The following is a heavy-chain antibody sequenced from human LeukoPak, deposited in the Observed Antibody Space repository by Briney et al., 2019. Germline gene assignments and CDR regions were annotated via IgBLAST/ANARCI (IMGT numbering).Heavy chain of an antibody. CDR1: GGSISSGGYY. Sequence: SETLSLTCTVSGGSISSGGYYWSWIRQHPGKGLEWIGYIYYSGSTYYNPSLKSRVTISVDTSKNQFSLKLSSVTAADTAVYYCARDGLSTLFDPWGQGTLVTVSS. CDR3: ARDGLSTLFDP. J-gene: IGHJ5*02. V-gene: IGHV4-31*03. D-gene: IGHD2/OR15-2a*01. CDR2: IYYSGST.